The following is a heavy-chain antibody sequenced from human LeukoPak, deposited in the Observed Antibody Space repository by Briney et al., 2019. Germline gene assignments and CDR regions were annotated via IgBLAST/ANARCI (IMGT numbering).Heavy chain of an antibody. Sequence: GGSLRLSCGASGFTFSTNGIHWVRQAPGKGLEWVAYIRKDGSDKYYAGSVKGRFTISRDNSKNTLYLQMSSLRPEDTALYYCAKDDQWSLDYWGQGTLVTVSS. J-gene: IGHJ4*02. CDR2: IRKDGSDK. D-gene: IGHD2-15*01. CDR3: AKDDQWSLDY. V-gene: IGHV3-30*02. CDR1: GFTFSTNG.